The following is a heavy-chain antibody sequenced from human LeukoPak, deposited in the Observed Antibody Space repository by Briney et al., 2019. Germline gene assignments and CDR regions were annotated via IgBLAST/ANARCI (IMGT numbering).Heavy chain of an antibody. Sequence: SVKVSCKASGGTFSGDVISWVPDGPGPGLEWRGGIIPMLNKANYAHKFQGRVTVTTDESTSTANMELRSLRSEDTAIYYCARCSSGGCFFDFWAQGTLVTVSS. CDR1: GGTFSGDV. V-gene: IGHV1-69*05. CDR2: IIPMLNKA. CDR3: ARCSSGGCFFDF. J-gene: IGHJ4*02. D-gene: IGHD2-15*01.